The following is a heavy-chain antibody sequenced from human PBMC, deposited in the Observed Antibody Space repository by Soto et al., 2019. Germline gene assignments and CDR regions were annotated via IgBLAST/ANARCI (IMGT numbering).Heavy chain of an antibody. J-gene: IGHJ6*02. CDR1: GFTVRSYG. D-gene: IGHD6-6*01. V-gene: IGHV3-30*18. CDR3: AKVIRAASTSSTFSYYSGLDV. Sequence: PAGSVRLACAVSGFTVRSYGMQWVRQAPGKGMEWVAVISNSGRNKYYGDSVKGRFTISRDNSRDTLWLQMNSVRGEDTAIYYCAKVIRAASTSSTFSYYSGLDVWGQGTPVTVSS. CDR2: ISNSGRNK.